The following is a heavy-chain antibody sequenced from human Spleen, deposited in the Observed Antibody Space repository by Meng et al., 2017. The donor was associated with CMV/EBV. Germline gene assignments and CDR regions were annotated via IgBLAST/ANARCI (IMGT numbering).Heavy chain of an antibody. CDR1: GFTFNSYA. J-gene: IGHJ5*02. Sequence: GGSLRLSCAASGFTFNSYAMHWVRQAPGKGLEWVGVISYDGNNKYYADSVKGRFTISRDNSKNTVYLQMNSLRVEDTAVYYCARDVGCSGGSCYSRNWFDPWGQGTLVTVSS. V-gene: IGHV3-30-3*01. CDR3: ARDVGCSGGSCYSRNWFDP. D-gene: IGHD2-15*01. CDR2: ISYDGNNK.